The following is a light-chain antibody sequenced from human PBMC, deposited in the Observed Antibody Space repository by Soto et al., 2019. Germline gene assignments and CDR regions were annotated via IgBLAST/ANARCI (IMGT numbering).Light chain of an antibody. CDR1: KLGGKY. V-gene: IGLV3-1*01. CDR2: QDI. Sequence: SYELTQPPSVSVSPGQTASITCSGDKLGGKYASWYQQKPGQSPVLVIYQDIRRLSGIPERFSGSSSVNTATLTISGTQAMDEADYYCQAWDINTMVFGGGTKLTVL. J-gene: IGLJ2*01. CDR3: QAWDINTMV.